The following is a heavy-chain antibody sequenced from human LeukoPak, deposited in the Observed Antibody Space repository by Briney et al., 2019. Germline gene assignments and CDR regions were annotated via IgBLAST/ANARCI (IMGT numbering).Heavy chain of an antibody. CDR3: ARVSSRAFDV. J-gene: IGHJ3*01. CDR1: GDSVSSYDAT. CDR2: TYYRTKWGN. V-gene: IGHV6-1*01. Sequence: SQTLSLTCGVSGDSVSSYDATWNWVRQSPSRGLEWLGRTYYRTKWGNDYAVSVKSRITINPDTSKNQFSLHLNSVTPEDTAVYYCARVSSRAFDVWGQGTMVTVSP. D-gene: IGHD6-6*01.